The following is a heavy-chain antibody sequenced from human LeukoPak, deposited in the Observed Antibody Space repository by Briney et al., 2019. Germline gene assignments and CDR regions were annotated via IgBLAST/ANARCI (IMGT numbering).Heavy chain of an antibody. CDR3: AKLQSDGLRTYYGMDV. V-gene: IGHV3-30*18. Sequence: GGSLRLSCATSGFTFSNYGMHWVRQAPGKGLERVAMISYHGSAEYYADSVKGRFSISRDTSKNTLYLQMNSLRAEDTAVYYCAKLQSDGLRTYYGMDVWGQGTTVTVSS. CDR1: GFTFSNYG. D-gene: IGHD4-17*01. J-gene: IGHJ6*02. CDR2: ISYHGSAE.